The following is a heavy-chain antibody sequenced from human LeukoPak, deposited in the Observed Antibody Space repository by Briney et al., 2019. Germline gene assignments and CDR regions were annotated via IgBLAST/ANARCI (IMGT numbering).Heavy chain of an antibody. CDR3: AKGYSLVLGVYFDY. CDR1: GFTFSSYW. J-gene: IGHJ4*02. D-gene: IGHD1-26*01. V-gene: IGHV3-7*03. Sequence: GGSLRLSCATSGFTFSSYWMSWVRQAPGKGLEWVAYINQDGSEKNYADSVKGRFTVSRDNAKNSLYLQMNSLRAEDMALYYCAKGYSLVLGVYFDYWGQGTLVTVSS. CDR2: INQDGSEK.